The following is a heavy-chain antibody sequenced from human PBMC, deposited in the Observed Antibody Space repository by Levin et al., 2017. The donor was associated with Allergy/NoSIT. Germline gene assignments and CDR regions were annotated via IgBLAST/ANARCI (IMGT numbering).Heavy chain of an antibody. CDR1: GDSVSGDRVA. D-gene: IGHD1-7*01. CDR3: TRANFKNWLDP. CDR2: TYYRSKWYN. Sequence: SQTLSLTCAISGDSVSGDRVAWNWIRQSPSRGLEWLGRTYYRSKWYNEYAVSVKSRIIIDPDTSKNQFSLQLNSVTPEDTAVYYCTRANFKNWLDPWGQGTLVTVSS. V-gene: IGHV6-1*01. J-gene: IGHJ5*02.